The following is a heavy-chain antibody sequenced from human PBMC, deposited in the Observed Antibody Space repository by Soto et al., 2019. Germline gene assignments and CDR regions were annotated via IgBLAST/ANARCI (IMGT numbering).Heavy chain of an antibody. J-gene: IGHJ3*02. V-gene: IGHV2-5*02. D-gene: IGHD3-16*01. Sequence: QITLKESGPTLVKPTQTLTLTCTFSGFSLSTSGVGVGRIRQPPGKALEWLALIYWDDDKRYSPSLKSRLTITKNTSKNQVVLTMTNMDPVDTATYYCALQMIPDAFDIWGQGTMVTVSS. CDR2: IYWDDDK. CDR3: ALQMIPDAFDI. CDR1: GFSLSTSGVG.